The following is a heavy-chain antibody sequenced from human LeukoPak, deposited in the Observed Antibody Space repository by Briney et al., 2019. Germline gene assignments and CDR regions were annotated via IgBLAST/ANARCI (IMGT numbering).Heavy chain of an antibody. D-gene: IGHD3/OR15-3a*01. CDR3: ARERTGHYYYYGMDV. CDR2: ISSSSSYT. J-gene: IGHJ6*02. CDR1: GFTFSDYY. Sequence: PGGSLRLSCAASGFTFSDYYMSWIRQAPGKGLEWVSYISSSSSYTNYADSVKGRFTISRDNAKNSLYLQMNSLRAEDTAVYYCARERTGHYYYYGMDVWGQGTTATVSS. V-gene: IGHV3-11*06.